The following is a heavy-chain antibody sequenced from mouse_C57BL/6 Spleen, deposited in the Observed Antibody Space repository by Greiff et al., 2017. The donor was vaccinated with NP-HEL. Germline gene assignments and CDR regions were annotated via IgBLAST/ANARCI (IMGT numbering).Heavy chain of an antibody. CDR1: GYAFTNYL. CDR2: INPGSGGT. V-gene: IGHV1-54*01. J-gene: IGHJ2*01. Sequence: QVQLKESGAELVRPGTSVKVSCKASGYAFTNYLIEWVKQRPGQGLEWIGVINPGSGGTNYNEKFKGKATLTADKSSSTAYMQLSSLTSEDSAVYFCARSDYYGSSVDYWGQGTTLTVSS. D-gene: IGHD1-1*01. CDR3: ARSDYYGSSVDY.